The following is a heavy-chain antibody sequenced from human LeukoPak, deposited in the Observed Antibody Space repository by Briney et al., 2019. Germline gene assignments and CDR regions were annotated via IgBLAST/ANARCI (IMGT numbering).Heavy chain of an antibody. D-gene: IGHD3-9*01. CDR2: ISYDGSNK. Sequence: GGSLRLSCAASGFTFSSYAMHWVRQTPGKGLEWVAVISYDGSNKYYADSVKGRFTISRDNSKNTLYLQMNSLRAEDTAVYYCATERYDQTWFDPWGQGTLVTVSS. CDR1: GFTFSSYA. V-gene: IGHV3-30*04. CDR3: ATERYDQTWFDP. J-gene: IGHJ5*02.